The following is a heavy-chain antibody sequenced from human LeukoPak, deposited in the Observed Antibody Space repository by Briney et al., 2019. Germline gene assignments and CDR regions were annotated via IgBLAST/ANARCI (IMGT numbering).Heavy chain of an antibody. D-gene: IGHD2-21*01. J-gene: IGHJ6*02. CDR1: GFTFSSYW. Sequence: PGGSLRLSCAASGFTFSSYWMSWVRQAPGKGLEWVANIKQDGSEKYYVDSVKGRFTISRDNAKNSLYLQMNSLRAEDTAVYYCARDRASIRLSSINYGMDVWGQGTTVTVSS. CDR3: ARDRASIRLSSINYGMDV. CDR2: IKQDGSEK. V-gene: IGHV3-7*01.